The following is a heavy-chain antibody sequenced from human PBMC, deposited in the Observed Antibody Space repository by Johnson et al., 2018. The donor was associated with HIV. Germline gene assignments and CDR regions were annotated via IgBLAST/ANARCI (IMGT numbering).Heavy chain of an antibody. J-gene: IGHJ3*02. CDR1: GFNVSSNY. V-gene: IGHV3-66*01. D-gene: IGHD5-18*01. CDR2: SGSGGST. CDR3: ARAYSYGVFDI. Sequence: VQLVESGGGLVQPGGSLRLSCAASGFNVSSNYMSWVRQAPGKGLEWVSAISGSGGSTYYSDSVMGRFTISRDNSKNTLYLQMNSLRAEDTALYYCARAYSYGVFDIWGQGTMVTVSS.